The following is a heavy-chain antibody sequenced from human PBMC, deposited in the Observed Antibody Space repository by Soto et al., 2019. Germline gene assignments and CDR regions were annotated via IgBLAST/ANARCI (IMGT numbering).Heavy chain of an antibody. CDR3: ASLGSSGYYRSP. J-gene: IGHJ5*02. CDR1: GFTFSSYS. V-gene: IGHV3-21*01. CDR2: ISSSSSYI. D-gene: IGHD3-22*01. Sequence: GGSLRLSCAASGFTFSSYSMNWVRQAPGKGLEWVSSISSSSSYIYYADSVKGRFTISRDNAKNSLYLQMNCLRADETAVYYCASLGSSGYYRSPWRQGTLVSVS.